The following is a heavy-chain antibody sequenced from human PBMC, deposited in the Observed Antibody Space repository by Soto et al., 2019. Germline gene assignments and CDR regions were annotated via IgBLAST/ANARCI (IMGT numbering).Heavy chain of an antibody. Sequence: ASVKVSCKASGYTFTDYYMHWVRQAPGQGLEWMGWISAYNGNTNYAQKLQGRVTMTTDTSTSTAYMELRSLRSDDTAVYYCARGTSAMIVVVPADYWGQGTLVTVSS. CDR2: ISAYNGNT. D-gene: IGHD3-22*01. CDR1: GYTFTDYY. J-gene: IGHJ4*02. V-gene: IGHV1-18*04. CDR3: ARGTSAMIVVVPADY.